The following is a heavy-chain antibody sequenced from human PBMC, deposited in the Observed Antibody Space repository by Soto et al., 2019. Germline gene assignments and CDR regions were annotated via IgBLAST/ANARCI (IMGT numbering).Heavy chain of an antibody. V-gene: IGHV4-59*01. D-gene: IGHD4-4*01. J-gene: IGHJ6*02. CDR1: GGSISSYC. Sequence: SETLSLTCTVSGGSISSYCWSWIRQPPGKGLEWIGYIYYSGSTNYNPSLKSRVTISVDTSKNQFSLKLSSVTAADTAVYYCARGGRASDYSNYVPYYYYYGMDVWGQGTTMTV. CDR3: ARGGRASDYSNYVPYYYYYGMDV. CDR2: IYYSGST.